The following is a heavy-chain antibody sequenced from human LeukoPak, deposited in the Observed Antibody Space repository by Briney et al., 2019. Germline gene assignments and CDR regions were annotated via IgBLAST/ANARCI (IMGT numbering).Heavy chain of an antibody. CDR3: ARDGGSRGYSGYDLYYYYGMDV. V-gene: IGHV3-74*01. Sequence: PGGSLRLSCAASGFTFSSYWMHWVRHAPGKGLVWVSRINSDGSSTSYADSVKGRFTISRDNAKNTLYLQMNSLGAEDTAVYYCARDGGSRGYSGYDLYYYYGMDVWGQGTTVTVSS. CDR2: INSDGSST. CDR1: GFTFSSYW. D-gene: IGHD5-12*01. J-gene: IGHJ6*02.